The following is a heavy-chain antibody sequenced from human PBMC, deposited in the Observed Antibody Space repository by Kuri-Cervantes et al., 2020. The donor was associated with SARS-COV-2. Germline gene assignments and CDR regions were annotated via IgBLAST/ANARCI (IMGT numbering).Heavy chain of an antibody. Sequence: GESLKISCAASGFTFSIYEMNRVRQAPGKGLEWVSYISGSGSIIYYADSVKGRFTISRDNSKNTLYLQMNSLRAEDTAVYYCARDEQQLVLGFAYWGQGTLVTVSS. V-gene: IGHV3-48*03. D-gene: IGHD6-13*01. CDR2: ISGSGSII. CDR3: ARDEQQLVLGFAY. CDR1: GFTFSIYE. J-gene: IGHJ4*02.